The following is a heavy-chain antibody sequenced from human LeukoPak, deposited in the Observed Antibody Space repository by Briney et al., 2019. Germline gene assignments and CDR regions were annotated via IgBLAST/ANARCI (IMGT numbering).Heavy chain of an antibody. CDR2: ISNSDGST. V-gene: IGHV3-23*01. CDR1: GFTFSGSG. D-gene: IGHD1-14*01. Sequence: PGESLRLSCAASGFTFSGSGMHWVRQAPGKGLEWVSTISNSDGSTYNADSVKGRFTISRDNSENTLYLQMNSLRADDTAVYYCAKATGYLLWGQGTLVTVSS. CDR3: AKATGYLL. J-gene: IGHJ1*01.